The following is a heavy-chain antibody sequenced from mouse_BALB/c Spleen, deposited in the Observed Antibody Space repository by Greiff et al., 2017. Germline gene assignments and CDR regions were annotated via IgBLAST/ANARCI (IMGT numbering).Heavy chain of an antibody. CDR2: IYPGDGDT. CDR1: GYAFSSYW. J-gene: IGHJ3*01. CDR3: AGYGKGAWFAY. V-gene: IGHV1-80*01. Sequence: VKLQESGAELVRPGSSVKISCKASGYAFSSYWMNWVKQRPGQGLEWIGQIYPGDGDTNYNGKFKGKATLTADKSSSTAYMQLSSLTSEDSAVYFCAGYGKGAWFAYWGQGTLVTVSA. D-gene: IGHD2-10*02.